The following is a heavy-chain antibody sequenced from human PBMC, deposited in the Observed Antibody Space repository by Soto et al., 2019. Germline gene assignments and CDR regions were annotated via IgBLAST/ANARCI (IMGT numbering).Heavy chain of an antibody. CDR2: ISAYNGNT. D-gene: IGHD3-3*01. CDR3: ARGRRITIFGVVIMDAFDI. V-gene: IGHV1-18*01. J-gene: IGHJ3*02. Sequence: GASVKVSCKASGYTFTSYGISWVRQAPGQGLEWMGWISAYNGNTNYAQKLQGRATMTTDTSISTAYMELSSLRSEDTAVYYCARGRRITIFGVVIMDAFDIWGQGTMVTVSS. CDR1: GYTFTSYG.